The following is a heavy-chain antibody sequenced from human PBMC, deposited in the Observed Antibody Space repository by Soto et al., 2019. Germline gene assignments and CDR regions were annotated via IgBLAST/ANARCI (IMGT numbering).Heavy chain of an antibody. J-gene: IGHJ4*02. V-gene: IGHV5-51*01. Sequence: GESLTISCKGAGYSFTTYWIGWVRQMPGKGLEWMGIIYPGDSDTRYSPSFQGQVTISVDKSISAAYLQWSSLKASDSAIYYCARREGGRLDYWGQGTMVTVSS. CDR3: ARREGGRLDY. CDR2: IYPGDSDT. CDR1: GYSFTTYW.